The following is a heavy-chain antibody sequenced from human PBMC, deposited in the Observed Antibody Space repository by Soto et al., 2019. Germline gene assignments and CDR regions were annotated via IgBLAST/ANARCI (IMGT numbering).Heavy chain of an antibody. CDR1: GFTFSSYW. CDR3: ARDHLSYGDYLYYGMDV. V-gene: IGHV3-74*01. CDR2: INNDGTST. Sequence: EVQLVESRGGLVQPGGSLKLSCAASGFTFSSYWMHWVRQAPGKGLVWVSFINNDGTSTNYADSVKGRFTISRDNAKNTLYLQMNSLRAEDTAVYYCARDHLSYGDYLYYGMDVWGQGTTVTVSS. D-gene: IGHD4-17*01. J-gene: IGHJ6*02.